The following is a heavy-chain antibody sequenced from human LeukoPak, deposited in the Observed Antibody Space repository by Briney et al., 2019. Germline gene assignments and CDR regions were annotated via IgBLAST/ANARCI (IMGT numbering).Heavy chain of an antibody. V-gene: IGHV3-9*01. Sequence: GGSLRLSCAASGFTFDDYAMHWVRQAPGKGLEWVSGISWNSGSIGYADSVKGRFTISRDNSKNTLYLQMNSLRAEDTAVYYCARHPDSSGYYAFDYWGQGTLVTVSS. CDR3: ARHPDSSGYYAFDY. D-gene: IGHD3-22*01. CDR2: ISWNSGSI. CDR1: GFTFDDYA. J-gene: IGHJ4*02.